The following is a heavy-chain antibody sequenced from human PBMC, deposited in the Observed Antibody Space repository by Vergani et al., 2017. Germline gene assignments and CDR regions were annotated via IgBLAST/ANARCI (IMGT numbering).Heavy chain of an antibody. D-gene: IGHD6-19*01. CDR2: INPNSGGT. CDR1: GGTFSSYA. J-gene: IGHJ4*02. V-gene: IGHV1-2*02. CDR3: ARFSIGVAGGSFDY. Sequence: QVQLVQSGAEVKKPGSSVKVSCKASGGTFSSYAISWVRQAPGQGLEWMGWINPNSGGTNYAQKFQGRVTMTRDTSISTAYMELSRLRSDDTAVYYCARFSIGVAGGSFDYWGQGTLVTVSS.